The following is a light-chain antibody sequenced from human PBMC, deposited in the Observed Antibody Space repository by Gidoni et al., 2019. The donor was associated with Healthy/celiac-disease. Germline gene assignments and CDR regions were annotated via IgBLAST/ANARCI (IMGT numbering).Light chain of an antibody. J-gene: IGKJ2*01. Sequence: EIVLTQSPGTLSLSPGESSTLSCRASQSVSSSYLAWYQQKPGQAPRLLIYGASSRATGIPDRFSGSGSGTDFTLTISRLEPEDFAVYYCQQYGSSPNTFXQXTKLEIK. CDR2: GAS. CDR3: QQYGSSPNT. CDR1: QSVSSSY. V-gene: IGKV3-20*01.